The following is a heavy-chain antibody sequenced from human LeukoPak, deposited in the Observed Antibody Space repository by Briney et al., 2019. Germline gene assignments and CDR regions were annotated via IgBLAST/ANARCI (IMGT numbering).Heavy chain of an antibody. Sequence: ASVKVSCKASGGTFSSYAISWVRQAPGQGLEWMGGIIPIFGTANYAQKFQGRVTITTDESTSTAYMELSSLGSEDTAVYYCARDRSGLYNWFDPWGQGTLVTVSS. CDR2: IIPIFGTA. D-gene: IGHD3-22*01. CDR1: GGTFSSYA. J-gene: IGHJ5*02. V-gene: IGHV1-69*05. CDR3: ARDRSGLYNWFDP.